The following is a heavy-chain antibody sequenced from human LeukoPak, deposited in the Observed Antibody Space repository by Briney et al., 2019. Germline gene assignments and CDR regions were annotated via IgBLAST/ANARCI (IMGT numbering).Heavy chain of an antibody. J-gene: IGHJ4*02. D-gene: IGHD4-23*01. CDR2: IASDGSST. V-gene: IGHV3-74*01. CDR1: GFTFSSYW. CDR3: ARGRPHGNDY. Sequence: GGSLRLSCAASGFTFSSYWMNWVRQAPGKGLVWVSRIASDGSSTTYADSVKGRISISRDNAKNTLYLQMNSLRVEDTAVYYCARGRPHGNDYWGQGTLVTVSS.